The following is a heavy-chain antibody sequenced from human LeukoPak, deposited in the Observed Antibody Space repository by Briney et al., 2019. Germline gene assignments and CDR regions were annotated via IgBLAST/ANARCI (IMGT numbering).Heavy chain of an antibody. D-gene: IGHD6-6*01. Sequence: PSETLSLTCTVSGGSISSYYWSWIRQPPGKGLEWIGYIYYSGSTNYNPSLKSRVTISVDTSKNQFSLKLSSVTAADTAVYYCARLVHTYSSSWGRWFDPWGQGTLVTVSS. CDR1: GGSISSYY. J-gene: IGHJ5*02. V-gene: IGHV4-59*12. CDR3: ARLVHTYSSSWGRWFDP. CDR2: IYYSGST.